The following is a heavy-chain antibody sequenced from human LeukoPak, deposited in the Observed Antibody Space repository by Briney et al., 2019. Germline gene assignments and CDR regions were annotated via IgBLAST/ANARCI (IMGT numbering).Heavy chain of an antibody. CDR3: ARVGVFSSSWLLY. D-gene: IGHD6-13*01. J-gene: IGHJ4*02. V-gene: IGHV3-48*03. Sequence: GGSLRLSCAASGFTFSSYEVNWVRQAPGKGLERVSSISSGGATIYYADSMRGRFTISRDNAKNSLYLQMNSLRAEDTAVYYCARVGVFSSSWLLYWGQGTLVTASS. CDR2: ISSGGATI. CDR1: GFTFSSYE.